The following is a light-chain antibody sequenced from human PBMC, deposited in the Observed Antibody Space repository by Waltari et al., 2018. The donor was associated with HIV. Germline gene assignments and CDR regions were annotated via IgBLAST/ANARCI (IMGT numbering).Light chain of an antibody. CDR1: ALPQQF. V-gene: IGLV3-10*01. CDR2: EDN. J-gene: IGLJ1*01. Sequence: SYELTQPPSVSVSPGQTARITCSGDALPQQFAYWYQQKSGQAPVLVIYEDNKQPSGISERFSGSSSGTMATLTISGAQVEDEAAYYCFSTDGSGHHRGVFGTGTKVTVL. CDR3: FSTDGSGHHRGV.